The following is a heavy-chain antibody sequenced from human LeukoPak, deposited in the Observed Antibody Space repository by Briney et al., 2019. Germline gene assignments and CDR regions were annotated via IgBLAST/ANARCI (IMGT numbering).Heavy chain of an antibody. CDR2: ISSSSSYI. V-gene: IGHV3-21*01. J-gene: IGHJ5*02. Sequence: GGSLRLSCAASGFTFSSYSINWVRQAPGKGLEWVSSISSSSSYIYYADSVKGRFTISRDNAKNSLYLQMNSLRAEDTAVYYCASHGGIVVVPAAIGWFDPWGQGTLVTVSS. CDR1: GFTFSSYS. D-gene: IGHD2-2*01. CDR3: ASHGGIVVVPAAIGWFDP.